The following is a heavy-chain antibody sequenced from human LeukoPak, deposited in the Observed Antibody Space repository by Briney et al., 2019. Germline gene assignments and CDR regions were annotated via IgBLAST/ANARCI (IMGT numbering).Heavy chain of an antibody. J-gene: IGHJ4*02. CDR1: GFTFSSYG. V-gene: IGHV3-30*02. CDR3: AKLVVPNHY. D-gene: IGHD2-2*01. CDR2: IWYDGSNK. Sequence: PGGSLRLSCAASGFTFSSYGMHWVRQAPGKGLEWVAFIWYDGSNKYYADSVKGRFTISRDNSKNTLYLQMNSLRAEDTAVYYCAKLVVPNHYWGQGTLVTVSS.